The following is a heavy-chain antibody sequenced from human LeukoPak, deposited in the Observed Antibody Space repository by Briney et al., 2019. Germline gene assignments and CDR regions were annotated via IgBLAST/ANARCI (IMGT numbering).Heavy chain of an antibody. J-gene: IGHJ4*02. CDR3: AKESGGNYYDSSGNFDY. Sequence: GRSLRLSCAASGFTFDDYAMHWVRQAPGKGLEWVSGISWNSGSIGYADSVKGRFTISRDNAKNSLYLQMNSLRAEDTALYYCAKESGGNYYDSSGNFDYWGQGTLVTVSS. CDR2: ISWNSGSI. D-gene: IGHD3-22*01. V-gene: IGHV3-9*01. CDR1: GFTFDDYA.